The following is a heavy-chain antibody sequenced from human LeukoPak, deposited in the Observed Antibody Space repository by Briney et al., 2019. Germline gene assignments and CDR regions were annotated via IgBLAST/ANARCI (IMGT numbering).Heavy chain of an antibody. V-gene: IGHV4-34*01. CDR2: INHSGST. D-gene: IGHD6-19*01. CDR1: GGSFSGYY. J-gene: IGHJ4*02. Sequence: SETLSLTCAVYGGSFSGYYWSWIRQPPGKGLEWIGEINHSGSTNYNPSLKSRVTISVDTSKSQFFLKLSSVTAADTAVYYCASSTIAVAGILHYWGQGTLVTVSS. CDR3: ASSTIAVAGILHY.